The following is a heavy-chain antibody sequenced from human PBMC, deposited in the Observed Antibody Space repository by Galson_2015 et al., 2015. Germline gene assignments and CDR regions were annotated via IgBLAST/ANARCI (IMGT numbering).Heavy chain of an antibody. CDR3: ARVAITNYYWYFDL. J-gene: IGHJ2*01. Sequence: SLRLSCAASGFTFSNYNMNWVRPAAGRGLEWVSYISSSTTTIYYADSVKGRYTISRDNAKNSLYLQMNSLRDEDTAVYYCARVAITNYYWYFDLWGRGTLVTVSS. CDR2: ISSSTTTI. D-gene: IGHD1-1*01. V-gene: IGHV3-48*02. CDR1: GFTFSNYN.